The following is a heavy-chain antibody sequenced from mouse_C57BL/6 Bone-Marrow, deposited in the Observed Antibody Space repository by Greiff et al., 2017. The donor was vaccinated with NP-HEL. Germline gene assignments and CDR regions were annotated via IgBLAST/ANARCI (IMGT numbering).Heavy chain of an antibody. D-gene: IGHD1-1*01. J-gene: IGHJ4*01. V-gene: IGHV1-5*01. CDR2: IYPGNSDT. Sequence: EVQLQQSGTVLARPGASVKMSCKTSGYTFTSYWMHWVKQRPGQGLEWIGAIYPGNSDTSYNQKFKGKAKLTAVTSASPAYMELSSLTNEDSAVYYCTGHYYGSSYDYYAMDYWGQGTSVTVSS. CDR1: GYTFTSYW. CDR3: TGHYYGSSYDYYAMDY.